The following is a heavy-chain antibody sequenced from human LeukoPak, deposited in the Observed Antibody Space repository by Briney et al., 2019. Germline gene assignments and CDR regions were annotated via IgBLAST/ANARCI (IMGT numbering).Heavy chain of an antibody. D-gene: IGHD1-26*01. Sequence: SETLSLTCAVSGGSISSGGYSWSWIRQPPGTGLEWIGCVYHSGSTYYNPSLKSRVTISVDRSKNQLTLKLSSVTAADTAVYYCAGGYLDDYNGIDVWGQGTTVTVSS. V-gene: IGHV4-30-2*01. CDR3: AGGYLDDYNGIDV. CDR1: GGSISSGGYS. CDR2: VYHSGST. J-gene: IGHJ6*02.